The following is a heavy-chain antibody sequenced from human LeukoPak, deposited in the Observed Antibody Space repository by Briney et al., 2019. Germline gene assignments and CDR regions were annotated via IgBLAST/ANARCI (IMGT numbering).Heavy chain of an antibody. V-gene: IGHV3-23*01. D-gene: IGHD2-2*01. J-gene: IGHJ4*02. Sequence: GGSLRLSCAASGFTFSGYAMSWVRQAPGKGLEWVSAISGSGGSTYYADSVKGRFTISRDNSKNTLYLQMNSLRAEDTAVYYCAKDKWDIVVVPAAGYWGQGTLVTVSS. CDR2: ISGSGGST. CDR3: AKDKWDIVVVPAAGY. CDR1: GFTFSGYA.